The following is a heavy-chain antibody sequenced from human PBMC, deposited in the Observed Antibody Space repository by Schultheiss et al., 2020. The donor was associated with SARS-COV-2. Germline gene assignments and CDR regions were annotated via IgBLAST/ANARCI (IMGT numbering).Heavy chain of an antibody. D-gene: IGHD3-10*01. Sequence: SQTLSLTCAVYGGSFSGYYWSWIRQHPGKGLEWIGYIYYSGSTYYNPSLKSRVTISVDKSKNQFSLRVSSVTAADTAVYYCARALFGDFLFWGQGALVTVSS. V-gene: IGHV4-34*01. J-gene: IGHJ4*02. CDR3: ARALFGDFLF. CDR1: GGSFSGYY. CDR2: IYYSGST.